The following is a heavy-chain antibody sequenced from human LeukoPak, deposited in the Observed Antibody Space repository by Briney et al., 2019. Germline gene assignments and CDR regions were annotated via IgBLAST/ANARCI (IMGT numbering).Heavy chain of an antibody. J-gene: IGHJ4*02. CDR1: GYTLTELS. Sequence: ASVKVSCKVSGYTLTELSMHWVRQAPGKGLEWMGGFDPKDGETIYAQKFQGRVTMTEDTSTDTAYMELSSLRSEDTAVYYCATGVLEVIAVAGTLRDWGQGTLVTVSS. D-gene: IGHD6-19*01. V-gene: IGHV1-24*01. CDR3: ATGVLEVIAVAGTLRD. CDR2: FDPKDGET.